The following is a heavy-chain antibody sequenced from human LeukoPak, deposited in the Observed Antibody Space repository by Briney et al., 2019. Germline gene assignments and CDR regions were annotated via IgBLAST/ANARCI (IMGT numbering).Heavy chain of an antibody. Sequence: ASVKDSWKASGDTFTSYCMHWVRQAPGQGLEWMGIINPSGGSTSYAQKFQGIFTMTSDTATSTVYMELRSLRSEDTAVYYYARAGLVPDYGDVDSWGQGTLVTVSS. J-gene: IGHJ4*02. D-gene: IGHD4-17*01. CDR2: INPSGGST. CDR1: GDTFTSYC. V-gene: IGHV1-46*01. CDR3: ARAGLVPDYGDVDS.